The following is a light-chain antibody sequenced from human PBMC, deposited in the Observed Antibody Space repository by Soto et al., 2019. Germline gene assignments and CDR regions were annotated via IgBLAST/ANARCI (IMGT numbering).Light chain of an antibody. CDR2: AAS. J-gene: IGKJ1*01. CDR1: QGIRHD. Sequence: DIQMTQSPSSLSASVGDRVIITCRASQGIRHDLGWYQQKPGKAPNRLIYAASSLQSGVPSRFSGSGSGTEFTLTISSLQPEDFATYYCVQHNSYPWTFGQGTKVEIK. V-gene: IGKV1-17*01. CDR3: VQHNSYPWT.